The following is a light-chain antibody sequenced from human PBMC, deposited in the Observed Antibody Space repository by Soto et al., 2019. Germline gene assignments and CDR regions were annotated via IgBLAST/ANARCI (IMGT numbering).Light chain of an antibody. V-gene: IGKV1-5*01. J-gene: IGKJ4*01. CDR3: QQYNSYLIT. CDR1: QSISGW. Sequence: DIPMTQSPSTLSASVGDRVTITCRASQSISGWLAWYQQTPGKAPKLLIYGASNLQSGVPSRFSGSGSGTEFTLTISGLQPDDFATYYCQQYNSYLITFGGGTKVEIK. CDR2: GAS.